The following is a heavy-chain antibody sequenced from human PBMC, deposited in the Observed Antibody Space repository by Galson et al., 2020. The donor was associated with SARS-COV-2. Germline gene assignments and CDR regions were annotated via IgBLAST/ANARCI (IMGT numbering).Heavy chain of an antibody. CDR3: AKEYQRGYYDLWSGPVSDDYFDY. D-gene: IGHD3-3*01. CDR1: GFTFSSYG. J-gene: IGHJ4*01. V-gene: IGHV3-30*18. CDR2: ISYDGSNK. Sequence: GGSLRLSCAASGFTFSSYGMHWVRQAPGKGLEWVAVISYDGSNKYYADSVKGRFTISRDNSKNTLYLQMNSLRAEDTAVYYCAKEYQRGYYDLWSGPVSDDYFDYWGHGTLVTVAS.